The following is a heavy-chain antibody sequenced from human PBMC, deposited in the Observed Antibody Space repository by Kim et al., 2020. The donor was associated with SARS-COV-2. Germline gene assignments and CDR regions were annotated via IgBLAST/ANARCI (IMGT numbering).Heavy chain of an antibody. D-gene: IGHD3-10*01. J-gene: IGHJ6*02. V-gene: IGHV3-9*01. Sequence: GRFTISRDNAKNSLYLQMNSLRAEDTALYYCAKDGNYYGSGSYYNYGMDVWGQGTTVTVSS. CDR3: AKDGNYYGSGSYYNYGMDV.